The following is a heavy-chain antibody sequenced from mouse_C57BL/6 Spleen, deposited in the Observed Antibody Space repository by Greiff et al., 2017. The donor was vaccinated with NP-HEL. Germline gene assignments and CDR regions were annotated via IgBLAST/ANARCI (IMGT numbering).Heavy chain of an antibody. V-gene: IGHV1-72*01. D-gene: IGHD1-1*01. CDR3: ARSYGSSYQAWFAY. J-gene: IGHJ3*01. CDR2: IDPNSGGT. Sequence: QVQLQQPGAELVKPGASVKLSCKASGYTFTSYWMHWVKQRPGRGLEWIGRIDPNSGGTKYNEKFKSKATLTVDKPSSTAYMQLSSLKSEDSAVYYCARSYGSSYQAWFAYWGQGTLVTVSA. CDR1: GYTFTSYW.